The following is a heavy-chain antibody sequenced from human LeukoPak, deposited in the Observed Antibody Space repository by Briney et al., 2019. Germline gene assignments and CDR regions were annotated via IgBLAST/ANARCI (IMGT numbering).Heavy chain of an antibody. CDR1: GGSITSFY. Sequence: SETLSLTCTVSGGSITSFYWSWIQQPPGKGLEWIGYIYYSGSTNYNPSLKSRVTISVDTSKNQFSLNLSSVTAADTAVYYCARRGRAQGPLSLWGQGTMVTVSS. CDR3: ARRGRAQGPLSL. J-gene: IGHJ3*01. CDR2: IYYSGST. D-gene: IGHD2-15*01. V-gene: IGHV4-59*01.